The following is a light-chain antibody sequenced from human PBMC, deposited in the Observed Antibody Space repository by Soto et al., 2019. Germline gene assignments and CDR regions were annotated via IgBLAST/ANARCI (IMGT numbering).Light chain of an antibody. CDR2: EVN. V-gene: IGLV2-8*01. J-gene: IGLJ1*01. Sequence: QSVLTQPPSASGSPGQSVAISCTGTSSDVGGYNYFSWYQQHPGKAPKLMIYEVNNRPSGVPDRFSGSKSGNTASRTVSGLHAEDDADYYCSSSAGSSNVFGTGTKVTVL. CDR1: SSDVGGYNY. CDR3: SSSAGSSNV.